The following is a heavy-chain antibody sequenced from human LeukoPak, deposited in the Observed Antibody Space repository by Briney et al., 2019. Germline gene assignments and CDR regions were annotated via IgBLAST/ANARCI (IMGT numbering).Heavy chain of an antibody. CDR1: GITFSSYA. J-gene: IGHJ4*02. CDR2: ISYDGSNK. D-gene: IGHD3-16*01. V-gene: IGHV3-30*04. Sequence: GGSLRLSCAASGITFSSYAMHWVRQAPGKGLEWVAVISYDGSNKYYADSVKGRFTISRDNSKNTLYLQMNSLRAEDTAVYYCARDGTRGWGYYFDYWGQGTLVTVSS. CDR3: ARDGTRGWGYYFDY.